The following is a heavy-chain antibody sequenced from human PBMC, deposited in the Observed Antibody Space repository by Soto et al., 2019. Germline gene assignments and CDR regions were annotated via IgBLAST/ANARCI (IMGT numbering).Heavy chain of an antibody. Sequence: ASVKVSCKASGYTFTSYGISWVRQAPGQGLEWMGWISAYNGNTKYAQKFQGRVTMTTDTSTSTAYMEVRSLRSDDTAVYYCARDAASGLNAYSGQGTLGTVSS. CDR1: GYTFTSYG. J-gene: IGHJ4*02. CDR3: ARDAASGLNAY. D-gene: IGHD6-13*01. V-gene: IGHV1-18*01. CDR2: ISAYNGNT.